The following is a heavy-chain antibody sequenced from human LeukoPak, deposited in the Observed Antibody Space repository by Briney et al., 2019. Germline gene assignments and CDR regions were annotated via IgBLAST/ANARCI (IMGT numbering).Heavy chain of an antibody. Sequence: SETLSLTCTVSGGSISSSSYYWGWIRQPPGKGLEWIGSIYYSGSTYYNPSLKSRVTISVDTSKNQFSLKLSSVTAADTAVYYCASGIGSTVAHLYYYYMDVWGKGTTVTISS. CDR3: ASGIGSTVAHLYYYYMDV. V-gene: IGHV4-39*01. CDR2: IYYSGST. J-gene: IGHJ6*03. D-gene: IGHD4-23*01. CDR1: GGSISSSSYY.